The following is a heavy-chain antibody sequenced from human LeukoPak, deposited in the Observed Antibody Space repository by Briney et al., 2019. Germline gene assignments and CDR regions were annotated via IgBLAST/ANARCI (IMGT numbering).Heavy chain of an antibody. D-gene: IGHD5-24*01. CDR1: GFTVSTYG. Sequence: PGGSLRLSCAASGFTVSTYGMHWVRQAPGKGLEWLAVIWHDGSKRYYAASVRGRFTISRDNSKNTLYLQINSLRTEDTAMYYCVKVRDGYNYLADYWGQGTLVTVSS. CDR2: IWHDGSKR. V-gene: IGHV3-33*06. J-gene: IGHJ4*02. CDR3: VKVRDGYNYLADY.